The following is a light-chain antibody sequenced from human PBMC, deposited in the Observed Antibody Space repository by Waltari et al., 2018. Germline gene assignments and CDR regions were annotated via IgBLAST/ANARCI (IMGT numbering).Light chain of an antibody. CDR2: HAS. J-gene: IGKJ1*01. CDR3: QKYVNLPAT. CDR1: QSVGRF. V-gene: IGKV3-20*01. Sequence: EIVLTQSPSTLSLSPGERATLSCRASQSVGRFLAWYQQKPGQAPSLLIYHASSRATGIPDRFSGSGSGTDFSLTISGLEPEDFAVYYCQKYVNLPATFGQGTKVEIK.